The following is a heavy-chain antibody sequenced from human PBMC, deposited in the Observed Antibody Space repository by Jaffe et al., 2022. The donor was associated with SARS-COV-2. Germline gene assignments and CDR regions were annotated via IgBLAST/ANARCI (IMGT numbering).Heavy chain of an antibody. D-gene: IGHD6-13*01. CDR1: GFTFSSYA. V-gene: IGHV3-30-3*01. J-gene: IGHJ3*02. Sequence: QVQLVESGGGVVQPGRSLRLSCAASGFTFSSYAMHWVRQAPGKGLEWVAVISYDGSNKYYADSVKGRFTISRDNSKNTLYLQMNSLRAEDTAVYYCARDSPNLAAAGFFDAFDIWGQGTMVTVSS. CDR3: ARDSPNLAAAGFFDAFDI. CDR2: ISYDGSNK.